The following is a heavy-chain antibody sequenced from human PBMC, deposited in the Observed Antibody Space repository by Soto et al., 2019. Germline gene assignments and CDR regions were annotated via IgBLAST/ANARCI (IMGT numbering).Heavy chain of an antibody. CDR1: GGSFSGYY. CDR3: ARGLSSSGWAYYYYYYGMDV. CDR2: INHSGST. D-gene: IGHD6-19*01. V-gene: IGHV4-34*01. Sequence: SETLSLTCAVYGGSFSGYYWSWIRQPPGKGLEWIGEINHSGSTNYNPSLKSRVTISVDTSKNQFSLKLSSVTAADTAVYYCARGLSSSGWAYYYYYYGMDVWGQGTTVTVSS. J-gene: IGHJ6*02.